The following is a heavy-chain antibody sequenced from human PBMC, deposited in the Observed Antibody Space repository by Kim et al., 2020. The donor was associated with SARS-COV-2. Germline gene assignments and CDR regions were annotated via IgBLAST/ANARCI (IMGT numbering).Heavy chain of an antibody. J-gene: IGHJ6*02. Sequence: GSTTYYADSVKGRFTISRDNAKNSLYLQMTSRRAEDTAVYYCARDTGMDVWGQGTTVTVSS. CDR2: GSTT. CDR3: ARDTGMDV. V-gene: IGHV3-11*01.